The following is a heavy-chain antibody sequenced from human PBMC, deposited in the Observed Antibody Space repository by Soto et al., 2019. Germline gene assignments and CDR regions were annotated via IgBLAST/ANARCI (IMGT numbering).Heavy chain of an antibody. Sequence: SETLSLTCIVSGVSVRSYTWSWVRQPANQGLEWIGRVFSSVSATYNPSLKSRVSISMDTPENRISLKLDSVTAADAGVYFCARDGMTTGDTWGPGTLVTVSS. CDR1: GVSVRSYT. CDR2: VFSSVSA. CDR3: ARDGMTTGDT. D-gene: IGHD2-21*02. V-gene: IGHV4-4*07. J-gene: IGHJ4*02.